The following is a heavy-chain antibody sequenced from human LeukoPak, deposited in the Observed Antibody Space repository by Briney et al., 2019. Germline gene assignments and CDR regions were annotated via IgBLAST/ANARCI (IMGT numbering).Heavy chain of an antibody. CDR3: ARGGGYAWDY. CDR2: IKQDGSEK. CDR1: GFTFTTYW. Sequence: PGGSLILSCATSGFTFTTYWMNWVRQAPGKGLEWVANIKQDGSEKYYVDSVKGRFTISRDNARNSLYLQMNSLRADDTAVYYCARGGGYAWDYWGQGTLVTVSS. D-gene: IGHD5-12*01. V-gene: IGHV3-7*01. J-gene: IGHJ4*02.